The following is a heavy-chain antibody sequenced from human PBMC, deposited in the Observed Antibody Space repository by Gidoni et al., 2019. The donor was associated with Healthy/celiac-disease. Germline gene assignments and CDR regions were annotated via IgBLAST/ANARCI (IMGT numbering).Heavy chain of an antibody. CDR2: IIPIFGTA. J-gene: IGHJ5*02. CDR3: ARDQVADYGDWTYNWFDP. V-gene: IGHV1-69*01. D-gene: IGHD4-17*01. Sequence: QVQLVQSGAEVKKPGSSVKVSCKASGGTFSSYAISWVRQAPGQGLEWMGGIIPIFGTANYAQKFQGRVTITADESTSTAYMELSSLRSEDTAVYYCARDQVADYGDWTYNWFDPWGQGTLVTVSS. CDR1: GGTFSSYA.